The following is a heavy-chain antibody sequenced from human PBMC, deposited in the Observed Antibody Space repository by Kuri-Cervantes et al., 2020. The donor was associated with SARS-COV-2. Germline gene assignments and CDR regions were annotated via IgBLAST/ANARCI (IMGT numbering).Heavy chain of an antibody. CDR1: GGSISSGDYY. CDR2: IYYSGST. V-gene: IGHV4-30-4*08. J-gene: IGHJ6*03. CDR3: ARADPSYYYHMDV. Sequence: SETLSLTCTVSGGSISSGDYYWSWIRQPPGKGLEWIGYIYYSGSTYYNPSLKSRVTISVDTSKNQFSLKLSSVTAADTAVYYCARADPSYYYHMDVWGKGTTVTVSS.